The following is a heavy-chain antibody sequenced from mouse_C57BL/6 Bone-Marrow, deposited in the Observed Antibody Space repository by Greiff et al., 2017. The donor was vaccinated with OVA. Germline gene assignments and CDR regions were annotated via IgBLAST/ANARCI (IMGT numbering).Heavy chain of an antibody. CDR3: ARGGDYNAPFAY. D-gene: IGHD1-1*01. CDR1: GYTFTSYW. Sequence: QVQLQQPGAELVMPGASVKLSCKASGYTFTSYWMHWVKQRPGQGLEWIGEIDPSDSYTNYNQKFKGKSTLTVDKSSSTAYMQLSSLTSEDSAVYYCARGGDYNAPFAYWGQGTLFTVSA. J-gene: IGHJ3*01. V-gene: IGHV1-69*01. CDR2: IDPSDSYT.